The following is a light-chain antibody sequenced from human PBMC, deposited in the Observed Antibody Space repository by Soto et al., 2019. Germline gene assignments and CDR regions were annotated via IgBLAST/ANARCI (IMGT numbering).Light chain of an antibody. V-gene: IGKV3-20*01. CDR3: RQYGSSPLT. Sequence: EIVLTQSPGTLSLSPGERATLSCRASQSVTSSFLAWYQQKPGQAPSLLIYGASSRATGIPERFSGSGSGTDFTLTVSRLEPEDFAVYYCRQYGSSPLTFGGGTKVEI. CDR1: QSVTSSF. J-gene: IGKJ4*01. CDR2: GAS.